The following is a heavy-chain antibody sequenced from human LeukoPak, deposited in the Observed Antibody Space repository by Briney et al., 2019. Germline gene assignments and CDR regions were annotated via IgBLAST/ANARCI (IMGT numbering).Heavy chain of an antibody. D-gene: IGHD3-10*01. Sequence: GGSLRLSCAASGFTFSSYAMHWVRQAPGKGLEWVSLISWDGGSTYYADSVKGRFTISRDNSKNSLYLQMNSLRAEDTALYYCAKDGVRWFGPLGGINYYYYYMDVWGKGTTVTVSS. CDR2: ISWDGGST. CDR3: AKDGVRWFGPLGGINYYYYYMDV. CDR1: GFTFSSYA. V-gene: IGHV3-43D*03. J-gene: IGHJ6*03.